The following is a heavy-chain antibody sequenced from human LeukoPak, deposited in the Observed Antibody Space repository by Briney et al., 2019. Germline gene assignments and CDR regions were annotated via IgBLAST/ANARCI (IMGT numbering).Heavy chain of an antibody. CDR2: IYPRDGST. J-gene: IGHJ6*02. Sequence: ASVKVSCKASGYTFTSNYIHWVRQAPGQGLEWMGMIYPRDGSTSYAQKFQGRVTVTRDTSTSTVHMELSGLRSEDTAVYYCARFDRDCSSTSCYTPPGDYGMDVWGQGTTVTVSS. D-gene: IGHD2-2*02. V-gene: IGHV1-46*01. CDR1: GYTFTSNY. CDR3: ARFDRDCSSTSCYTPPGDYGMDV.